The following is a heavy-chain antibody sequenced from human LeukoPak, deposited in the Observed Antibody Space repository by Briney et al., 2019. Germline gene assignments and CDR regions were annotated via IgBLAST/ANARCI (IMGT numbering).Heavy chain of an antibody. CDR2: IIPIFGTA. Sequence: GSSVKVSCKASGGTFSSYAISWVRQAPGQGLEWMGGIIPIFGTANYAQKFQGRVTITTDESTSTAYMELSGLRSEDTAVYYCATDSSGSKNYYYGMDVWGQGTTVTVSS. CDR3: ATDSSGSKNYYYGMDV. CDR1: GGTFSSYA. J-gene: IGHJ6*02. V-gene: IGHV1-69*05. D-gene: IGHD6-19*01.